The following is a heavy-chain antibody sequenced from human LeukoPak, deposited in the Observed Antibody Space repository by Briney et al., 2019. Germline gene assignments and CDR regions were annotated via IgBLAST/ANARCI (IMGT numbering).Heavy chain of an antibody. V-gene: IGHV3-7*01. D-gene: IGHD4-23*01. CDR1: GFTFSSYW. Sequence: GGSLRLSCAASGFTFSSYWMSWVRQAPGKGLEWVANIKQDGSEKYYVDSVKGRFTISRDNAKNSLYLQMNSLRAEDTAVYYCARDPVYGGNSGFDYWGRGILVTVSS. CDR2: IKQDGSEK. CDR3: ARDPVYGGNSGFDY. J-gene: IGHJ4*02.